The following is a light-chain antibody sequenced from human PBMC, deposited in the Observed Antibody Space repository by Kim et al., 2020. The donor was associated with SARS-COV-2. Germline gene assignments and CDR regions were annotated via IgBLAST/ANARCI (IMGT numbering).Light chain of an antibody. V-gene: IGLV3-21*04. CDR2: YDS. CDR1: NIGSYS. Sequence: VAPGKTAGITCGGNNIGSYSVPWYQQKPGQAPVLVIYYDSDRHSGIPERFSGSNSGNPATLTISGVEVGDEADYYCQVWHSSSGWVFGGGTQLTVL. CDR3: QVWHSSSGWV. J-gene: IGLJ3*02.